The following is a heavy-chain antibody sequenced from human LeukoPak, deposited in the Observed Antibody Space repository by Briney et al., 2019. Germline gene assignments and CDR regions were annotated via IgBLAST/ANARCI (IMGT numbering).Heavy chain of an antibody. J-gene: IGHJ4*02. D-gene: IGHD5-18*01. CDR2: MFYSEST. CDR1: GASVSDGNYY. Sequence: SETLSLTCSVSGASVSDGNYYWSWIRQPPGKGLEWIGYMFYSESTKYNPSLKSRVTISVDKSKNQFSLHMSSVTAADTAVYYCASTLNSALGLPYFDHWGQGSLVTVSS. CDR3: ASTLNSALGLPYFDH. V-gene: IGHV4-61*01.